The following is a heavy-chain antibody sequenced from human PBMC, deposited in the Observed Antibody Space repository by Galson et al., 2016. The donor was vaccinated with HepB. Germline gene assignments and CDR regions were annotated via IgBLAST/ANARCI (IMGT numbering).Heavy chain of an antibody. Sequence: SLRLSCAASGFTFSSYEMNWVRQAPGKGLEWVAYIGESGASIYYADSVKGRFTISRDNAKKSLHLQMNSLRVEDTALYYCARDVQYRFDHWGQGTLVTVSS. CDR3: ARDVQYRFDH. J-gene: IGHJ4*02. V-gene: IGHV3-48*03. CDR1: GFTFSSYE. CDR2: IGESGASI. D-gene: IGHD2/OR15-2a*01.